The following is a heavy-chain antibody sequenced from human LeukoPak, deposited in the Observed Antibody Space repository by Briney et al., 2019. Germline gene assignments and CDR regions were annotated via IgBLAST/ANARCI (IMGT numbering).Heavy chain of an antibody. CDR3: ARQISRSGRFNYFFDY. CDR1: GGSLSGYY. D-gene: IGHD3-10*01. CDR2: INHWGST. Sequence: SETLSLTCAVYGGSLSGYYWSWIRQPPGKGLEWIGEINHWGSTNYNPSLKSRVTISVDTSKNQFSLKLSSVTAADTAVYSCARQISRSGRFNYFFDYWGQGTLVTVSS. J-gene: IGHJ4*02. V-gene: IGHV4-34*01.